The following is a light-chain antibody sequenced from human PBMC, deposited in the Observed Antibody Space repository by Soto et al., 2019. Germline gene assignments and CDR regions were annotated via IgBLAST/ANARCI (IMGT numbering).Light chain of an antibody. V-gene: IGLV2-23*01. CDR3: CSYTSTFSV. J-gene: IGLJ3*02. CDR2: EGT. Sequence: QSALTQPASVSGSPGQSITIYCIETTSDFGTKQFFSWYQQHPGKAHKLIIYEGTKRPSGVSNRFSGSKSGNTASLTVSGLQAEDEADYFCCSYTSTFSVFGGGTKLTVL. CDR1: TSDFGTKQF.